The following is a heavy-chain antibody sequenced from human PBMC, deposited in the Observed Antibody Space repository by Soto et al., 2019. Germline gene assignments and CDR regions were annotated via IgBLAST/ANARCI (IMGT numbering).Heavy chain of an antibody. CDR1: GFTFNSYA. V-gene: IGHV3-30-3*01. J-gene: IGHJ4*02. CDR3: ARFKGCSGGSCYPYFDY. D-gene: IGHD2-15*01. CDR2: ISYDGSNK. Sequence: QVQLVESGGGVVQPGRSLRLSCAASGFTFNSYAMHWVRQAPGKGLEWEAVISYDGSNKYYADSVKGRFTISRDNSKNTLYLQMNSLRAEDTAVYYCARFKGCSGGSCYPYFDYWGQGTLVTVSS.